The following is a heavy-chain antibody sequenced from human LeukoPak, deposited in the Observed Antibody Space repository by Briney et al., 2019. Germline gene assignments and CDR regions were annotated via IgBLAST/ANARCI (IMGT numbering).Heavy chain of an antibody. D-gene: IGHD3-22*01. J-gene: IGHJ4*02. CDR2: IKQDGSEK. CDR1: GFTFISYW. Sequence: GGSLRLSCAASGFTFISYWLTWVRQAPGKGLEWVANIKQDGSEKYYVGSVKGRFTISRDNAKNSLYLQMNSLRAEDTAVYYCARQPPNDYYDSSGYYSRPGYFDYWGQGTLVTVSS. V-gene: IGHV3-7*01. CDR3: ARQPPNDYYDSSGYYSRPGYFDY.